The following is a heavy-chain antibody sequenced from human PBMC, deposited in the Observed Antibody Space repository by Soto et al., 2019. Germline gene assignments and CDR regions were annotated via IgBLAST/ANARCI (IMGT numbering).Heavy chain of an antibody. J-gene: IGHJ6*02. D-gene: IGHD2-2*02. CDR3: ARSSIVVVPAAIYYYYGMDV. Sequence: QVQLVQSGAEVKKPGSSVKVSCKASGGTFSSYAISWVRQAPGQGLEWMGGIIPIFGTANYAQKFQGRVTIPADESTSTAYMELSSLRSEDTAVYYCARSSIVVVPAAIYYYYGMDVWGQGTTVTVSS. CDR2: IIPIFGTA. V-gene: IGHV1-69*01. CDR1: GGTFSSYA.